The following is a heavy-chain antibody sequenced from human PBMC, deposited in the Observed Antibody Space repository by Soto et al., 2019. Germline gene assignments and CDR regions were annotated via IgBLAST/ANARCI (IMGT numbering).Heavy chain of an antibody. CDR2: IYYSGSP. CDR3: ASQYYYDSSGYYYGRWFDP. J-gene: IGHJ5*02. Sequence: SETLSLTCTVSGGAISGGTYYWGWIRQPPGKGLEYIGSIYYSGSPYYSPSFESRVTTSVDTSKNQFSLKLSSVIAADTAVYYCASQYYYDSSGYYYGRWFDPWSQGTLVTVSS. D-gene: IGHD3-22*01. V-gene: IGHV4-39*01. CDR1: GGAISGGTYY.